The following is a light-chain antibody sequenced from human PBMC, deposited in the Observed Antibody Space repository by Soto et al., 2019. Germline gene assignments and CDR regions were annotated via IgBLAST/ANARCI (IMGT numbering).Light chain of an antibody. J-gene: IGKJ4*01. V-gene: IGKV3-20*01. CDR2: GAS. Sequence: EIVLTQSPGTLSLSPGERATLSCRASQSVSRSYLAGYQHKPGQAPRLLVYGASSRATGIPDRFSGSGSGTDFNTTSSRLEPEDSAMHYCQPYASSPLTFGGGTKVEIK. CDR1: QSVSRSY. CDR3: QPYASSPLT.